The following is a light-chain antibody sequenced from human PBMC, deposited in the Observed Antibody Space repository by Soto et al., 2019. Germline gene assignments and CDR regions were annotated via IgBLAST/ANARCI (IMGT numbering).Light chain of an antibody. Sequence: QSALTQPASVSGSPGQSITISCTGTSSDVGGYNYVSWYQQHPGKAPKLMIYDVSNRPSGVSNRFSGSKSGNTASLTISGLQAEDEADYYCSSYTSTCTHVVFGGGTKLTV. CDR1: SSDVGGYNY. J-gene: IGLJ2*01. CDR3: SSYTSTCTHVV. V-gene: IGLV2-14*01. CDR2: DVS.